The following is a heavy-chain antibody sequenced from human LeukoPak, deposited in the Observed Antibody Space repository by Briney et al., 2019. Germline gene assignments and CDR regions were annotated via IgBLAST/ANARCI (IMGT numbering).Heavy chain of an antibody. CDR2: ISSGGSTI. D-gene: IGHD3-10*01. CDR1: GFTFTSYA. V-gene: IGHV3-48*03. CDR3: ARVGWFGGFYFDY. J-gene: IGHJ4*02. Sequence: GGSLRLSCAASGFTFTSYAMNWVRQASGKGLEWVSYISSGGSTIYYADSVKGRFTISRDNAKNSLYLQMNSLRAEDTAVYYCARVGWFGGFYFDYWGQGILVTVSS.